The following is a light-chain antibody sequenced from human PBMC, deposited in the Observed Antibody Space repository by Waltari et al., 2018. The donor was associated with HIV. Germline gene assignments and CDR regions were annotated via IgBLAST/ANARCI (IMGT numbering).Light chain of an antibody. J-gene: IGLJ2*01. CDR2: DVS. CDR1: SSDVGGYNY. V-gene: IGLV2-11*01. Sequence: QSALTQPRSVSGSPGQSVTISCTGTSSDVGGYNYVSWYQQHPGKAPKLMIYDVSKGPAGVPDLFSGSKSGNTASLTISGRQAEDEADYCCCSYAGSYTFVVFGGGTKLTV. CDR3: CSYAGSYTFVV.